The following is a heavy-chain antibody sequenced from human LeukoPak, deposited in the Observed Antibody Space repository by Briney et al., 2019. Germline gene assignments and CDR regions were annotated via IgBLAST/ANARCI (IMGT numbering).Heavy chain of an antibody. CDR3: VRDHHDLGSYPNP. J-gene: IGHJ5*02. Sequence: PAGGSLRLSCAASGFTFSSYAMHWVRQAPGKGLEWVAVISYDGSNKYYADSVKGRFTISRDNSKNTLYLQMNSLRAEDTAVYYCVRDHHDLGSYPNPWGQGTLVTVSS. V-gene: IGHV3-30*04. CDR2: ISYDGSNK. CDR1: GFTFSSYA. D-gene: IGHD3-10*01.